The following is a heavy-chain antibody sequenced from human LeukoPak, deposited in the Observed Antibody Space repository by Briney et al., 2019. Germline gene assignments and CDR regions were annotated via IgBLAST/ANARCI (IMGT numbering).Heavy chain of an antibody. D-gene: IGHD2-8*02. CDR1: GGSVSSGSYY. CDR2: IYYSGTA. V-gene: IGHV4-39*01. J-gene: IGHJ4*02. CDR3: ARSVAGGKFFFDD. Sequence: SQTLSLTCTVSGGSVSSGSYYWSWIRQPPGKGLEWIGSIYYSGTAYYNPSLRSRLTISVDTSKNQFSLTLTSVTAADTTVYYCARSVAGGKFFFDDWGQGTLVTVSS.